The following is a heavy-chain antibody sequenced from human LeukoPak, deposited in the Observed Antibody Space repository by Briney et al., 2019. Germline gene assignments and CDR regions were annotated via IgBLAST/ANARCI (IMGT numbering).Heavy chain of an antibody. CDR3: AKDTSRHVWGNYRLNPSLDY. Sequence: PGGSLRLSCAASGFTFSSYGIHWVRQAPGKGLEWVAFIRYDGNNKYYADSVKGRFTIFRDNSKNTLYLQMNSLRAEDTALYYCAKDTSRHVWGNYRLNPSLDYWGQGTLVTVSS. D-gene: IGHD3-16*02. V-gene: IGHV3-30*02. J-gene: IGHJ4*02. CDR1: GFTFSSYG. CDR2: IRYDGNNK.